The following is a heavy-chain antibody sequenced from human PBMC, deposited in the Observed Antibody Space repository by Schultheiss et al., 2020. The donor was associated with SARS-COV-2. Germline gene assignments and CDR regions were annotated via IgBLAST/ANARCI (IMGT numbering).Heavy chain of an antibody. CDR1: GFTFSSYG. CDR2: IASKTYSLTT. V-gene: IGHV3-72*01. Sequence: GGSLRLSCAASGFTFSSYGMHWVRQAPGKGLEWVGRIASKTYSLTTEYAASVKGRFTISRDNAKNTLYLQMTSLRADDTAVYYCANGQYSGYGNPDYWGQGTLVTVSS. D-gene: IGHD5-12*01. CDR3: ANGQYSGYGNPDY. J-gene: IGHJ4*02.